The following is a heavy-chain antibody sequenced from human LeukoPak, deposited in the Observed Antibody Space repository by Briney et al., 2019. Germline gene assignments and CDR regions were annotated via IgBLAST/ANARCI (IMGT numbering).Heavy chain of an antibody. CDR3: AITYTTTVVTSPFDY. Sequence: GGSLRLSGAASGFTFSSYSMNWVRQAPGKGLEWVSSISSSSSYIYYADSVKGRFTISRDNAKNSLYLQMNSLRAEDTAVYYCAITYTTTVVTSPFDYWGQGTLVTVSS. CDR2: ISSSSSYI. CDR1: GFTFSSYS. J-gene: IGHJ4*02. V-gene: IGHV3-21*01. D-gene: IGHD4-23*01.